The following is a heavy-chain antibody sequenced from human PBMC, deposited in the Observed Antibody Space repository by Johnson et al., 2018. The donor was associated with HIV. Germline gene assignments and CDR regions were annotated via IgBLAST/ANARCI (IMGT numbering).Heavy chain of an antibody. CDR1: GFTFSDYY. CDR2: ISSSGSTI. Sequence: QVQVVESGGGLVKPGGSLRLSCAASGFTFSDYYMSWIRQAPGKGLEWVSYISSSGSTIYYADSVKGRFTISRDNAKNSLYLQMNSLRAEDTALYYCARVDYDSSGYYLYAFDIWGQGTMVTVSS. CDR3: ARVDYDSSGYYLYAFDI. V-gene: IGHV3-11*01. D-gene: IGHD3-22*01. J-gene: IGHJ3*02.